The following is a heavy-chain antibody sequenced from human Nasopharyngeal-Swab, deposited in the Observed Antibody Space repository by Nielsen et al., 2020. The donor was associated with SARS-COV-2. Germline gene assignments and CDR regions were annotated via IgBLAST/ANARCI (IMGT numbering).Heavy chain of an antibody. V-gene: IGHV4-39*07. CDR2: INHSGST. CDR1: GGSISSGGYY. J-gene: IGHJ6*02. Sequence: SETLSLTCTVSGGSISSGGYYWSWIRQPPGKGLEWIGEINHSGSTNYNPSLKSRVTISVDTSKNQFSLKLSSVTAADTAVYYCARAYDILTGYYADVWGQGTTVTVSS. D-gene: IGHD3-9*01. CDR3: ARAYDILTGYYADV.